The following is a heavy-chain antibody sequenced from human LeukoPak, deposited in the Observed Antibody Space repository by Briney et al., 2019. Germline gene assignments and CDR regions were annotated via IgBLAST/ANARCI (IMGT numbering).Heavy chain of an antibody. CDR3: ARVRRFGELSHYYYGMDV. CDR2: INPNSGGT. CDR1: GYTFTSYY. V-gene: IGHV1-2*02. J-gene: IGHJ6*02. Sequence: ASVKVSCKASGYTFTSYYMHWVRQAPGQGLKWMGWINPNSGGTNYAQKFQGRVTMTRDTSISTAYMELSRLRSDDTAVYYCARVRRFGELSHYYYGMDVWGQGTTVTVSS. D-gene: IGHD3-10*01.